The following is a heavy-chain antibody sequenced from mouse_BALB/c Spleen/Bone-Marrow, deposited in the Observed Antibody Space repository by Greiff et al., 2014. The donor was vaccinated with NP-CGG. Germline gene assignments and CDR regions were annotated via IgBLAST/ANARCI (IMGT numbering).Heavy chain of an antibody. V-gene: IGHV1-14*01. CDR1: GYTFTSYI. D-gene: IGHD1-1*01. CDR3: ARDGYDSSYWYFDV. CDR2: INPYNDVT. Sequence: VQLKESGPELVKPGASVKMSCKASGYTFTSYILHWMKQKPGQGLEWIGYINPYNDVTKYNEKFKGKAKLTSGKSSSTAYMELSSLTSEDSAVYYCARDGYDSSYWYFDVWGAGTTVTVSS. J-gene: IGHJ1*01.